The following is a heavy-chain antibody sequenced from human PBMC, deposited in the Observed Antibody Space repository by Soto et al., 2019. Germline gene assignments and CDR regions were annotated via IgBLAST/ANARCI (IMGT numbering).Heavy chain of an antibody. J-gene: IGHJ3*01. CDR2: LYDVDGS. D-gene: IGHD1-1*01. Sequence: LRLSCAAFGLTISGKKYVAWVRQAPGKGLEWVSALYDVDGSFYADSVKGRFTTSSDSSKTTVYLQMNDLRPDDTAVYYCAAWHEREHAYDVWGQXTTVTVSS. V-gene: IGHV3-53*01. CDR3: AAWHEREHAYDV. CDR1: GLTISGKKY.